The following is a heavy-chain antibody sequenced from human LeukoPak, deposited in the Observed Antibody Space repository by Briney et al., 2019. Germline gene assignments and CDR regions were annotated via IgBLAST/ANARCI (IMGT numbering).Heavy chain of an antibody. Sequence: GASVKVSCKVSEYTLTELSMHWVRQAPGKGLKWRGVFDLEDGETIYAQKFQGRVTMTEDTSTDTAYMELSSLRSEDTAVYYCATDSSGDPALDAFDIWGQGTMVTVSS. CDR3: ATDSSGDPALDAFDI. D-gene: IGHD3-22*01. CDR2: FDLEDGET. V-gene: IGHV1-24*01. CDR1: EYTLTELS. J-gene: IGHJ3*02.